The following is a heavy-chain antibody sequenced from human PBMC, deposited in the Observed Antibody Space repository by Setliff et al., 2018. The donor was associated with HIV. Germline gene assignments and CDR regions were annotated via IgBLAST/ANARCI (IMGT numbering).Heavy chain of an antibody. CDR3: KADYRAFDI. V-gene: IGHV4-39*01. J-gene: IGHJ3*02. CDR1: GGSIRSSRYY. CDR2: IYYRGNT. Sequence: SETLSLTCTVSGGSIRSSRYYWGWIRQPPGKGLEWIGSIYYRGNTYYNPSLKSRVTISVDTSKNQYSLNLSSVTAADTAVYDCKADYRAFDIWGQGTMVTVSS. D-gene: IGHD1-26*01.